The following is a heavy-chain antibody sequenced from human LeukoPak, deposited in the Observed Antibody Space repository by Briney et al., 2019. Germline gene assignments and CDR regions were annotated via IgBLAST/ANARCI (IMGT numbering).Heavy chain of an antibody. CDR3: ASSGWREMDY. CDR2: ISHSGDT. D-gene: IGHD6-19*01. CDR1: GGSFSESY. V-gene: IGHV4-34*01. J-gene: IGHJ4*02. Sequence: SETLSLTCAVYGGSFSESYWSWIRQPPGEGLEWVGEISHSGDTNYNPSLKSRVTISVDTSKNQFSLKLSSVTAADTAVYYCASSGWREMDYWGQGTLVTVSS.